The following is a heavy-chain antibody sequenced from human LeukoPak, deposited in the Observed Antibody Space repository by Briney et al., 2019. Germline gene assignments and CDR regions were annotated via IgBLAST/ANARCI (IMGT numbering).Heavy chain of an antibody. J-gene: IGHJ4*02. Sequence: RASVKVSCKASGYTFTGYYMHWVRQAPGQGLEWMGWINPNSGGTNYAQKFQGRVTMTRDTSISTAYMELSRLRSDDTAVYYCARVGMGLLLTGHHPFDYWGQGTLVTVSS. D-gene: IGHD3-9*01. CDR1: GYTFTGYY. V-gene: IGHV1-2*02. CDR2: INPNSGGT. CDR3: ARVGMGLLLTGHHPFDY.